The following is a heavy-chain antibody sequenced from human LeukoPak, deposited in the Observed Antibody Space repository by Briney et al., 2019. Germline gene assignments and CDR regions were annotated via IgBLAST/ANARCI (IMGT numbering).Heavy chain of an antibody. V-gene: IGHV3-15*01. CDR3: TTPNYDSSGYYDY. J-gene: IGHJ4*02. Sequence: GGSLRLSCAASGFTFSNAWMSWVRQAPGKGLEWVGRIKSKTDGGTTDYAAPVKGRFTISRDDSKNTLYLQMNSLKTEDTAVYYCTTPNYDSSGYYDYWGQGTLVTVSP. D-gene: IGHD3-22*01. CDR1: GFTFSNAW. CDR2: IKSKTDGGTT.